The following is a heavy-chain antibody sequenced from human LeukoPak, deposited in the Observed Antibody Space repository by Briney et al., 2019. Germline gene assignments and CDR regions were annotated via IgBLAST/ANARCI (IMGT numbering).Heavy chain of an antibody. V-gene: IGHV4-34*01. CDR2: INHSGST. CDR1: GGSFSGYY. CDR3: AGGDDSSGYPDY. D-gene: IGHD3-22*01. Sequence: SETLSLTCAVYGGSFSGYYWSWIRQPPGKGLEWIGEINHSGSTNYNPSLKSRVTISVDTSKNQFSLKLSSVTAADTAVYYCAGGDDSSGYPDYWGQGTLVTVSS. J-gene: IGHJ4*02.